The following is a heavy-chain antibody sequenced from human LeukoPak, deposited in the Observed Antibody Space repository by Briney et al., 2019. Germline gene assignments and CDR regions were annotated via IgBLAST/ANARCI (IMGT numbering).Heavy chain of an antibody. CDR1: GFSLSTSGMC. Sequence: APTLVNPTQTLTVTCTFSGFSLSTSGMCVSWIRQPPGKALEWLGLIDWDDDKFYSTSLKTRLTISKDTSRNQVVLTMTNMDPVDTATYYCARIQAYGGNSEGYYFNYWGQGTLVTVSS. J-gene: IGHJ4*02. CDR3: ARIQAYGGNSEGYYFNY. D-gene: IGHD4-23*01. V-gene: IGHV2-70*01. CDR2: IDWDDDK.